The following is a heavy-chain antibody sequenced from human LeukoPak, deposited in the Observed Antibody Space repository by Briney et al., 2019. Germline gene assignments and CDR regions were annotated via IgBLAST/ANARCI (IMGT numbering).Heavy chain of an antibody. CDR3: TRGPTQQWVYYGMDV. D-gene: IGHD5-18*01. CDR2: IRSKGYGGTT. CDR1: GFTFGDHA. V-gene: IGHV3-49*04. J-gene: IGHJ6*02. Sequence: QAGGSLRLSCTASGFTFGDHAMSWVRQAPGKGLEWVGFIRSKGYGGTTEYAASVKGRFAISRDDSKSIAYLQMNSLKTEDTGVYYCTRGPTQQWVYYGMDVWGQGTTVIVSS.